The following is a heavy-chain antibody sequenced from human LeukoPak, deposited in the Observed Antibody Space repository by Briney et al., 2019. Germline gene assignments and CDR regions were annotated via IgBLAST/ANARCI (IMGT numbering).Heavy chain of an antibody. Sequence: SETLSLTCTVSGGSISSYYWSWIRQPPGKGLEWIGYFYYSGSTNYNPSLKSRVTISVDTSKNQFSLKLSSVTAADTAVYYCARERAPAGYSYAEHYFDSWGQGTLVTVSS. CDR1: GGSISSYY. V-gene: IGHV4-59*01. D-gene: IGHD5-18*01. CDR2: FYYSGST. CDR3: ARERAPAGYSYAEHYFDS. J-gene: IGHJ4*02.